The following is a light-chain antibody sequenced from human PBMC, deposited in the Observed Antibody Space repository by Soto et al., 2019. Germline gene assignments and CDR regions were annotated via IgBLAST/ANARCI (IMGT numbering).Light chain of an antibody. J-gene: IGLJ1*01. CDR3: SSYAGSDNPYV. Sequence: QSVLTQPPSASVSPGQSVTISCTGTSGDVGGYDYVSWYQQHPGKAPKLMIYEVTKRPLGVPDRFSGSKSGNTASLTVSGLQAEDEADYYCSSYAGSDNPYVFGTGTKATVL. CDR2: EVT. CDR1: SGDVGGYDY. V-gene: IGLV2-8*01.